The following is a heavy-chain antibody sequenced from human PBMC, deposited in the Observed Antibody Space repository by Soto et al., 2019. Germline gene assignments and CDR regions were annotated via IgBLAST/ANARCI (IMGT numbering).Heavy chain of an antibody. CDR3: ERALPYYVSSYSYLDY. Sequence: SQTLSLTCAISGDSVSGNSAAWNWIRQSPSRGLEWLGRTYYRSRWYNDYAVSVKSRITVTPDTSKNQFSLHLNSVTPEDTAVYYCERALPYYVSSYSYLDYWGQGALVTVSS. J-gene: IGHJ4*02. V-gene: IGHV6-1*01. D-gene: IGHD3-16*01. CDR2: TYYRSRWYN. CDR1: GDSVSGNSAA.